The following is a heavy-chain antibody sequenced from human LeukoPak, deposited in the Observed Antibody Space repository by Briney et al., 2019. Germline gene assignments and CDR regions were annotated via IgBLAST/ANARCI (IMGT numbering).Heavy chain of an antibody. CDR3: AKGSYYYDSADYFDY. V-gene: IGHV3-23*01. J-gene: IGHJ4*02. D-gene: IGHD3-22*01. Sequence: GGSLRLSCAASGFTFSSYAMSWVRQAPVKGLEWVSTLSGSGGNTYYADSVKGRVTISRDNSKNTLYLQMNSLRAEDTAVYHCAKGSYYYDSADYFDYWGQGTLVTVSS. CDR2: LSGSGGNT. CDR1: GFTFSSYA.